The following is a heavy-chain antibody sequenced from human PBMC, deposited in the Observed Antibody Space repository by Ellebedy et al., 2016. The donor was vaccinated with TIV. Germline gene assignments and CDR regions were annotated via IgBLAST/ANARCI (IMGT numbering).Heavy chain of an antibody. Sequence: SETLSLXXTVSGGSISSYYWSWIRQPPGKGLEWIGYIYYSGSTNYNPSLKSRVTMSVDTSKNQFSLKLSSVTAADTAVYYCARARYGPYYFDYWGQGTLVTVSS. V-gene: IGHV4-59*08. CDR2: IYYSGST. CDR1: GGSISSYY. CDR3: ARARYGPYYFDY. J-gene: IGHJ4*02. D-gene: IGHD1-14*01.